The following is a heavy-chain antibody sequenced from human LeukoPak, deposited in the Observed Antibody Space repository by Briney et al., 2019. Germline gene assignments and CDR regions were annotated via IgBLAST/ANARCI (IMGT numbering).Heavy chain of an antibody. CDR2: IYYSGST. CDR1: GGSISSYY. CDR3: ARQHSSGYYYFDN. J-gene: IGHJ4*02. Sequence: SETLSLTCTVSGGSISSYYWIWIRQPPGKGLEWIGYIYYSGSTKDNPSLKSRVTISVDTSKNQFSLKLSSVTAADTAVYYCARQHSSGYYYFDNWGQGTLVTVSS. V-gene: IGHV4-59*08. D-gene: IGHD3-22*01.